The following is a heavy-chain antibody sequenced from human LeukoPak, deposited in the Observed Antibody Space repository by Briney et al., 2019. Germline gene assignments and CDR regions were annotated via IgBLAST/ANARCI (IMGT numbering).Heavy chain of an antibody. CDR3: AKDLGSLIPSPYFDY. Sequence: GGSLRLSCAASGFTFSSYGMSWVRQAPGKGLEWVSAISGSGGSTYYADSVKGRFTISRDNSKNTLYLQMNSLRAEDTAVYYCAKDLGSLIPSPYFDYWGQGTLVTVSS. CDR1: GFTFSSYG. V-gene: IGHV3-23*01. J-gene: IGHJ4*02. D-gene: IGHD3-16*01. CDR2: ISGSGGST.